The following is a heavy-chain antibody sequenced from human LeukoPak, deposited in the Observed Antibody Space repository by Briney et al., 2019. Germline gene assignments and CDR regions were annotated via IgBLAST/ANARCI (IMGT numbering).Heavy chain of an antibody. CDR1: GGSITGYY. D-gene: IGHD1-26*01. CDR2: IYYSGST. CDR3: ARHDSWELLLFDY. V-gene: IGHV4-59*08. J-gene: IGHJ4*02. Sequence: SETLSLTCTVSGGSITGYYWNWIRQPPGKGLEWIGYIYYSGSTNYNPSLKSRVTISVDTSENQFSLKLNSVTAADTAVYYCARHDSWELLLFDYWGQGTLVTVSS.